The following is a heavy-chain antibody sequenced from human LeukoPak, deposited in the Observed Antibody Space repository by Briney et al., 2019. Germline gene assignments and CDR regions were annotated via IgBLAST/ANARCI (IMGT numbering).Heavy chain of an antibody. D-gene: IGHD6-19*01. CDR2: INPNGGGT. V-gene: IGHV1-2*02. CDR1: GYTFTSYD. J-gene: IGHJ4*02. Sequence: ASVKVSCKASGYTFTSYDINWVRQAPGQGLEWMGWINPNGGGTNYAQKFQGRVTMTRDTSISTAYMELSRLRSEDTAVYYCAREFFYSSGTKSNRVDYRGQGTLVTVSS. CDR3: AREFFYSSGTKSNRVDY.